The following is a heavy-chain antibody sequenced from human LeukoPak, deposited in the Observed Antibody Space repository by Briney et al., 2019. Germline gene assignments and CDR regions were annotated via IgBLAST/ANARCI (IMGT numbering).Heavy chain of an antibody. D-gene: IGHD5-24*01. V-gene: IGHV1-2*02. CDR1: GYTFTGYY. CDR3: VRDLQRWLQLFGY. CDR2: INPNSGGT. Sequence: ASVKVSCKASGYTFTGYYMHWVRQAPGQGLEWMGWINPNSGGTNYAQKFQGRVTMTRDTSISTAYMELSRLRSDDTAVYYCVRDLQRWLQLFGYWGQGTLVTVSS. J-gene: IGHJ4*02.